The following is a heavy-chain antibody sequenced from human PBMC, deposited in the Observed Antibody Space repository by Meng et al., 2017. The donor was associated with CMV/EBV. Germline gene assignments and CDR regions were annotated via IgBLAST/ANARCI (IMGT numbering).Heavy chain of an antibody. J-gene: IGHJ4*02. Sequence: GGSLRLSCAASGFTFSSYGMHGVRQAQGKGLEWVTVIWYDGSNKYYADSVKGRFTISRDNSKNTLYLQMNSLRAEDTAVYYCAKDGGIVAAILDYWGQGTMVTVSS. CDR1: GFTFSSYG. CDR3: AKDGGIVAAILDY. CDR2: IWYDGSNK. D-gene: IGHD5-12*01. V-gene: IGHV3-33*06.